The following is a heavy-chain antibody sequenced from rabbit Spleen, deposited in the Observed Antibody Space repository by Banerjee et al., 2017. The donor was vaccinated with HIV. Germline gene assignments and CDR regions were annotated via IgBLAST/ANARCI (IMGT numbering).Heavy chain of an antibody. Sequence: QSLEESGGGLVQPEGSLTLTCTASGFSFSSNYDMCWVRQAPGKGLEWIACINAVTGKAVYASWAKGRFTFSKTSSTTVTLQMTSLTAADTATYFCARNFDLWGQGTLVTVS. CDR2: INAVTGKA. CDR3: ARNFDL. V-gene: IGHV1S40*01. CDR1: GFSFSSNYD. J-gene: IGHJ4*01.